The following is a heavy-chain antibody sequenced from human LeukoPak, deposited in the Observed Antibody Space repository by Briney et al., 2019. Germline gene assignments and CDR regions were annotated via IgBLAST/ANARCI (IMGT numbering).Heavy chain of an antibody. D-gene: IGHD3-22*01. CDR2: IYYSGST. J-gene: IGHJ5*02. CDR3: ARDRAGSGGYYQPKPNHWFDP. Sequence: PSETLSLTCAVYGGPFSGYYWSWIRQHPGKGLEWIGYIYYSGSTYYNPSLKSRVTISVDTSKNQFSLKLSSVTAADTAVYYCARDRAGSGGYYQPKPNHWFDPWGQGTLVTVSS. CDR1: GGPFSGYY. V-gene: IGHV4-31*11.